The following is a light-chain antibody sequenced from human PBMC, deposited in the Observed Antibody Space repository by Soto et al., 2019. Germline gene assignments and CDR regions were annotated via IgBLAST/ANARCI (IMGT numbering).Light chain of an antibody. CDR2: GVT. CDR3: SSYTSSSTLV. Sequence: QSALTQPASVSGSPGQSITISCTGTSSDVGAYYSVSWYQHHPGKAPKLIIYGVTNRPSGVSNRFSGSKSGNTASLTISGLQAEDEADYHCSSYTSSSTLVFGGGTKVTVL. CDR1: SSDVGAYYS. J-gene: IGLJ2*01. V-gene: IGLV2-14*01.